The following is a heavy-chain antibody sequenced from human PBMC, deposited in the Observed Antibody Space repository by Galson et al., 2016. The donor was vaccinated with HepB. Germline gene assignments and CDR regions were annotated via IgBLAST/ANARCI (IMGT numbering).Heavy chain of an antibody. V-gene: IGHV3-30-3*01. J-gene: IGHJ6*02. CDR1: GFTFSSYA. D-gene: IGHD3-3*01. CDR2: ISYDGSSK. CDR3: AREPRVTTFGVPRRTYYGMDV. Sequence: SLRLSCAASGFTFSSYAMHWVRQAPGKGLEWVAVISYDGSSKYYADSVKGRFTISRDNSKNTLGLQMRTLSVEDTALYYCAREPRVTTFGVPRRTYYGMDVWGQGTTVTVSS.